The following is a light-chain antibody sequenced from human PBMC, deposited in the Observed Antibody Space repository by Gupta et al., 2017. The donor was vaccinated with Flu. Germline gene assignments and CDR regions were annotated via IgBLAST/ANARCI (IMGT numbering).Light chain of an antibody. Sequence: ETVLTQSPVTLSLSPGERATLSCRASQSVGSYLAWYQQKPGQAPRLLIYDPSNRATGIPARFSGSGSGTDFTLTISRLEPEDFVVYYCQQRGDWPPTFGQGTRLEIK. CDR2: DPS. CDR3: QQRGDWPPT. V-gene: IGKV3-11*01. J-gene: IGKJ5*01. CDR1: QSVGSY.